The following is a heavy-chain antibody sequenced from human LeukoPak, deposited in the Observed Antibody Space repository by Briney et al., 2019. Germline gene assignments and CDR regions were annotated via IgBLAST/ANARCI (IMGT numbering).Heavy chain of an antibody. CDR1: GFTFSSYW. Sequence: GGSLRLSCAASGFTFSSYWMSWVRQAPGKGLEWVANIKQDGSEKYYVDSVKGRFTISRDNAKNSLYLQMNSLRAEDTAVYYCARDRYSGIYGGRFAYWGQGTLVTVSS. J-gene: IGHJ4*02. CDR3: ARDRYSGIYGGRFAY. V-gene: IGHV3-7*01. D-gene: IGHD1-26*01. CDR2: IKQDGSEK.